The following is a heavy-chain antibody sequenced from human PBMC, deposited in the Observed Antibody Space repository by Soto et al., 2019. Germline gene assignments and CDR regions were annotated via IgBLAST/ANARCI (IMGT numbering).Heavy chain of an antibody. Sequence: QVQLVQSGAEVKKPGSSVKVSCKASGGTFSSYAISWVRQAPGQGLGWLGGIIPIFGTANYAQKFQGRVTTNADESTSTAHLELSSQRSEDTAVYYCARSVGATTEAYYYSYYGRDVWAHGTTVTVSS. CDR3: ARSVGATTEAYYYSYYGRDV. D-gene: IGHD1-26*01. CDR1: GGTFSSYA. J-gene: IGHJ6*02. CDR2: IIPIFGTA. V-gene: IGHV1-69*01.